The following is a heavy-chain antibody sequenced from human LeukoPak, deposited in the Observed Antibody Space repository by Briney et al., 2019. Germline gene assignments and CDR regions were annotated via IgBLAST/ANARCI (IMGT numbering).Heavy chain of an antibody. CDR2: IGIADDT. D-gene: IGHD5/OR15-5a*01. CDR3: VRGGIRVSGIDAFDI. CDR1: GFTYSNYD. V-gene: IGHV3-13*01. Sequence: PGGSLRLSCAASGFTYSNYDMHWVRQGPGGGLEWVSAIGIADDTHYADSVKGRFTISRENARNSLYLQINSLRDGDTAVYYCVRGGIRVSGIDAFDIWGRGTVVTVSS. J-gene: IGHJ3*02.